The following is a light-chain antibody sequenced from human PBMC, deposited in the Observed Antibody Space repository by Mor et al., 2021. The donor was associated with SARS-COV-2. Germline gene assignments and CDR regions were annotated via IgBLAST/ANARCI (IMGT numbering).Light chain of an antibody. Sequence: CKSSQSVFYSSNNKNYLAWYQQRPGQPPRLLIYWASTRESGVPDRFSGSGSGTDFTLTISSLQAEDVAVYFCQQYYNTPLTFG. V-gene: IGKV4-1*01. CDR1: QSVFYSSNNKNY. CDR3: QQYYNTPLT. CDR2: WAS. J-gene: IGKJ4*01.